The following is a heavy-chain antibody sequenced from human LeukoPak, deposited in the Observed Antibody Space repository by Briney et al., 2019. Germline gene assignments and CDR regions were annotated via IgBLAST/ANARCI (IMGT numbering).Heavy chain of an antibody. D-gene: IGHD6-19*01. CDR1: GGSISSSSYY. J-gene: IGHJ4*02. CDR2: IYYSGST. Sequence: SETLSLTCTISGGSISSSSYYWGWHRQPPGKGLEWIVSIYYSGSTYYNPSIRSRITISENTNKNQCSLKLSSVTAADTAVYYCARHPKYSGGWYFDYWGQGTLVTVSS. CDR3: ARHPKYSGGWYFDY. V-gene: IGHV4-39*01.